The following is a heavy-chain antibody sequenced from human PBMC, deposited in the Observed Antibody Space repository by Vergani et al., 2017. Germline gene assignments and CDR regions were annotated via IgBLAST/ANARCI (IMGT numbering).Heavy chain of an antibody. J-gene: IGHJ5*02. V-gene: IGHV3-21*01. CDR1: GFTFSSYS. CDR3: ARDQVDAVQLWQNWFDP. D-gene: IGHD5-18*01. CDR2: ISSSSSYI. Sequence: EVQLVESGGGLVKPGGSLRLSCAASGFTFSSYSMNWVRQAPGKGLEWVSSISSSSSYIYYADSVKGRFTISRDNAKNSLYLQMNILRAEDTAVYYCARDQVDAVQLWQNWFDPWGQGTLVTVSS.